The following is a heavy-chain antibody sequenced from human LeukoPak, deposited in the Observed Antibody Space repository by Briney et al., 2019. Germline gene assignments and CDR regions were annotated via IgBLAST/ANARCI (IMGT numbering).Heavy chain of an antibody. J-gene: IGHJ4*02. CDR1: GFTFSSSW. CDR3: PRDLPQ. V-gene: IGHV3-7*03. CDR2: IRQDGNEK. Sequence: GGSLRLSCSASGFTFSSSWMTWVRQAPGRGLEWVANIRQDGNEKYYVDSVEGRFTISRDNAKNSLYLQMDSLRVQDTTVYYCPRDLPQWGEGTLVTVSS.